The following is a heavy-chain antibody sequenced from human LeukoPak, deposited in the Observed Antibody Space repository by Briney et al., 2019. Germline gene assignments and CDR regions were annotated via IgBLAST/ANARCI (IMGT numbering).Heavy chain of an antibody. V-gene: IGHV3-30*18. CDR3: AKGRDYDFWSGYSSPDY. Sequence: GGSLRLSCAASGFTFSSYGMHWVRQAPGKGLEWVAVISYDGSNKYYADSVKGRFTISRDNSKDTLYLQMNSLRAEDTAVYYCAKGRDYDFWSGYSSPDYWGQGTLVTVSS. CDR1: GFTFSSYG. D-gene: IGHD3-3*01. J-gene: IGHJ4*02. CDR2: ISYDGSNK.